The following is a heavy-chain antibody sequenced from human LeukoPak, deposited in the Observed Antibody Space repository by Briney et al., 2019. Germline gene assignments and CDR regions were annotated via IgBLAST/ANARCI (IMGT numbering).Heavy chain of an antibody. CDR3: ARETAADMSIGY. CDR2: SSYTGIT. D-gene: IGHD6-13*01. V-gene: IGHV4-39*07. Sequence: PSETLSLTCIVSGGSISSSIYYWGWIRQPPGKGLEWIGSSSYTGITYYNPSLKSRVTISVDTSKNDFSLKLSSVTAADTAVYYCARETAADMSIGYWGQGTLVTVSS. J-gene: IGHJ4*02. CDR1: GGSISSSIYY.